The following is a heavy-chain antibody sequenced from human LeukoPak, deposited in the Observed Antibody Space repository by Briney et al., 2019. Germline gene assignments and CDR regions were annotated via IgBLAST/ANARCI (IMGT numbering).Heavy chain of an antibody. V-gene: IGHV3-23*01. CDR3: AKEPRGFRGYSYGYYFDY. J-gene: IGHJ4*02. D-gene: IGHD5-18*01. CDR2: ISGSGGST. Sequence: GGSLRLSCAASGFTFSSYAMSWVRQAPGKGLEWVSAISGSGGSTYYADSVKGRFTISRDNSKNTLYLQMNSLRAEDTAVYYCAKEPRGFRGYSYGYYFDYWGQGTLVTVSS. CDR1: GFTFSSYA.